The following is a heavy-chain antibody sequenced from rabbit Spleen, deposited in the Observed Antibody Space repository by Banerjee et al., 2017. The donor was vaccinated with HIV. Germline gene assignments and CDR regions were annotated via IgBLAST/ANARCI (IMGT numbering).Heavy chain of an antibody. J-gene: IGHJ6*01. Sequence: QSLEESGGDLVKPGASLTLTCTASGFSFSSSDYMCWVRQAPGKGLEWIACIHGGSSGFTYFATWAKGRFTCSKSSSTTVTLQMTRLTAADTATYFCARDTSSSFSSYGMDLWGQGTLVTVS. D-gene: IGHD1-1*01. CDR2: IHGGSSGFT. V-gene: IGHV1S40*01. CDR1: GFSFSSSDY. CDR3: ARDTSSSFSSYGMDL.